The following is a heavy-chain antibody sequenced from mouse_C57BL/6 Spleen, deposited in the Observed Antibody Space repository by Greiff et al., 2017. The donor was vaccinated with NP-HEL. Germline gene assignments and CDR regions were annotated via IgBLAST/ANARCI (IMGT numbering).Heavy chain of an antibody. Sequence: EVKLMESGPELVKPGASVKIPCKASGYTFTDYNMDWVKQSHGKSLEWIGDINPNNGGTIYNQKFKGKATLTVDKSSSTAYMELRSLTSEDTAVYYCARRKGYSNWFAYWGQGTLVTVSA. CDR1: GYTFTDYN. CDR2: INPNNGGT. D-gene: IGHD2-5*01. CDR3: ARRKGYSNWFAY. V-gene: IGHV1-18*01. J-gene: IGHJ3*01.